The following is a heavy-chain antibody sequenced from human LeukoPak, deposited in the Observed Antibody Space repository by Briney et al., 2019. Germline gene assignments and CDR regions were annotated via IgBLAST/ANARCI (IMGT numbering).Heavy chain of an antibody. CDR1: GGTFSSYA. J-gene: IGHJ6*04. CDR2: IIPIFGTA. Sequence: ASVKVTCKASGGTFSSYAISWVRQAPGQGLEWMGGIIPIFGTANYAQKFQGRVTITADKSTSTAYMELSSLRAEDTAVYYCAELGITMIGGVWGKGTTVTISS. CDR3: AELGITMIGGV. D-gene: IGHD3-10*02. V-gene: IGHV1-69*06.